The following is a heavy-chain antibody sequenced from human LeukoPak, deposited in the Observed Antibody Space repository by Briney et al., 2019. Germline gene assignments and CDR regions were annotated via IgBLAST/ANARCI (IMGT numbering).Heavy chain of an antibody. Sequence: GGSLRLSCAAPGFSFSSYEMNWVRQAPGKGLEWVSYIGSSGSTVYYADSVKGRFTISRDNSKNTLYLQMNSLRAEDTAVYYCAKSGYNYDSDAYAFIDYWGQGTLVTVSS. CDR1: GFSFSSYE. D-gene: IGHD3-22*01. CDR2: IGSSGSTV. J-gene: IGHJ4*02. CDR3: AKSGYNYDSDAYAFIDY. V-gene: IGHV3-48*03.